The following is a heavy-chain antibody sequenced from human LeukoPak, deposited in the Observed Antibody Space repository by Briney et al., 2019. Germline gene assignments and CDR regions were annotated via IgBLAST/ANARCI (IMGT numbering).Heavy chain of an antibody. Sequence: ASVKVSCKASGYTFTSYDINWVRQATGQGLEWMGWMNPNSGNTGYAQKFQGRVTMTRDTSTSTVYMEPSSLRSEDTAVYYCASFGGEVPTNYYYYGMDVWGQGTTVTVSS. V-gene: IGHV1-8*01. J-gene: IGHJ6*02. CDR3: ASFGGEVPTNYYYYGMDV. CDR1: GYTFTSYD. D-gene: IGHD3-10*01. CDR2: MNPNSGNT.